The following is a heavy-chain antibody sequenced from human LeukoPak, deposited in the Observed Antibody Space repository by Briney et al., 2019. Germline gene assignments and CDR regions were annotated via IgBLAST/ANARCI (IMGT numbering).Heavy chain of an antibody. CDR2: IWYDGSNK. J-gene: IGHJ6*02. CDR3: ARGPQDYDILTGSYYYYGMDV. V-gene: IGHV3-33*01. Sequence: GGSLRLSCAASGFTFSSYGMHWVRQAPDKGLEWMAVIWYDGSNKYYADSVKGRFTISRDNSKNTLYLQMNSLRAEDTAVYYCARGPQDYDILTGSYYYYGMDVWGQGTTVTVSS. CDR1: GFTFSSYG. D-gene: IGHD3-9*01.